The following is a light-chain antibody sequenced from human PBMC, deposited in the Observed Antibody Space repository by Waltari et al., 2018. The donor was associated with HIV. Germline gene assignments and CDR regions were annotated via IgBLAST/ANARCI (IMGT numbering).Light chain of an antibody. J-gene: IGKJ5*01. Sequence: DFQMTQSPSSLSASVGDSVVIPCRASQSMSSYLNWYQQKPGKAPKLLIYAASRLQRGLPSKFNGHGSGTYFTLTISSLRPEYLGTDYWQQSHSAPLSTFGQGTRLEIK. CDR1: QSMSSY. V-gene: IGKV1-39*01. CDR2: AAS. CDR3: QQSHSAPLST.